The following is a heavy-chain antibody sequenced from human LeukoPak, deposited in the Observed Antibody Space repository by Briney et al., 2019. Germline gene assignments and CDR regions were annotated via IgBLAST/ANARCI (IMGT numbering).Heavy chain of an antibody. J-gene: IGHJ3*02. Sequence: SETLSLTCTVPGGSISSYHWIWIRQPPGKGLEWIGYIYYSGTTNYNPSLKSRVTILLDTSKNQFSPKLSSVTAADTAVYYCATDRDYGDSGQAFHIWGQGTMVTVSS. CDR2: IYYSGTT. CDR3: ATDRDYGDSGQAFHI. CDR1: GGSISSYH. D-gene: IGHD4-17*01. V-gene: IGHV4-59*01.